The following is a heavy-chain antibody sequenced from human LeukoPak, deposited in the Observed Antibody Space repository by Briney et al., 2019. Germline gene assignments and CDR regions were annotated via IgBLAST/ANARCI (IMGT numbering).Heavy chain of an antibody. Sequence: ASVKVSCKASGYTFTSYDINWVRQATGQGLEWMGWMNPNSGNTGYAQKFQGRVTMTRNTSISTAYMELSSLRSEDTAVYYCARVGRPSRGMDVWGQGTTVTVSS. CDR3: ARVGRPSRGMDV. V-gene: IGHV1-8*01. CDR2: MNPNSGNT. J-gene: IGHJ6*02. CDR1: GYTFTSYD.